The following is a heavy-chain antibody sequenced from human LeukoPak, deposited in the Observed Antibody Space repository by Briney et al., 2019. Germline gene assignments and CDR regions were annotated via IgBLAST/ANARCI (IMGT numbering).Heavy chain of an antibody. CDR1: GFTLSSYA. D-gene: IGHD5-12*01. V-gene: IGHV3-23*01. CDR2: ISGSGGST. CDR3: AKDAPEARAY. Sequence: PGGSLRLSCAASGFTLSSYAMSWVRQAPGKGLEWVSAISGSGGSTYYAASVKGRFTISRHNSKNTRYLQMNSLRAEDTGVYYCAKDAPEARAYWGQGTLVTVSS. J-gene: IGHJ4*02.